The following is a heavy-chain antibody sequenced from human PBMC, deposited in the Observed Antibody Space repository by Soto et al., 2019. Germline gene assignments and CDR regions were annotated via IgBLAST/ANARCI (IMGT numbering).Heavy chain of an antibody. CDR2: IWSAGLI. CDR3: AREAPMDV. CDR1: GFTVSSKY. Sequence: DVQLVETGGELIQRGGSLRLSCAASGFTVSSKYMSWVRQAPGKGLEWISVIWSAGLIYYADSVRGRFTISRDISKNILYLEMTSLRADDTAVYYCAREAPMDVWGQGTTVTVSS. J-gene: IGHJ6*02. V-gene: IGHV3-53*02.